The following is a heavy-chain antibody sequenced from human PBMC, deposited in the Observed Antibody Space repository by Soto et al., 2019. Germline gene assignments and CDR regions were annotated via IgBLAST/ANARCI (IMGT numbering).Heavy chain of an antibody. CDR3: AKDRHFDY. V-gene: IGHV3-30*18. CDR1: GFTFSSYG. CDR2: ISYDGSNK. Sequence: GSLKTSCATSGFTFSSYGMPWVRQAPGKGLEWVAVISYDGSNKYYADSVKGRFTISRDNSKNTLYLQMNSLRAEDTAVYYCAKDRHFDYWGQGTLVTVSS. J-gene: IGHJ4*02.